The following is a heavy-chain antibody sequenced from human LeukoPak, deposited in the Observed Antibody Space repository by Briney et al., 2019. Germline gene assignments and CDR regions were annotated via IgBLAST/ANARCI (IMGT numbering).Heavy chain of an antibody. CDR1: GYTFTDYY. V-gene: IGHV1-2*02. Sequence: ASVKVSCKASGYTFTDYYIRWVRQAPGQGLEWMGWINPNSGASNYAQKFQGRVTMTRDTSISTAYMELSSLRSDDTAVYYCAREAFTTVTTATDAFDSWGQGTMVTVSS. J-gene: IGHJ3*01. D-gene: IGHD4-17*01. CDR2: INPNSGAS. CDR3: AREAFTTVTTATDAFDS.